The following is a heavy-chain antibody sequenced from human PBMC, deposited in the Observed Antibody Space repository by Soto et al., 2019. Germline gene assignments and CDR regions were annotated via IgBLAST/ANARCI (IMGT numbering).Heavy chain of an antibody. D-gene: IGHD3-10*01. V-gene: IGHV4-59*01. CDR1: GGSISSYY. CDR3: AREITSPNYGSGTFDY. CDR2: IYYSGST. J-gene: IGHJ4*02. Sequence: ASETLSLTCTVSGGSISSYYWSWIRQPPGKGLEWIGYIYYSGSTNYNPSLKSRVTISVDTSKNQFSLKLSSVTAADTAVYYCAREITSPNYGSGTFDYWGQGTLVTVSS.